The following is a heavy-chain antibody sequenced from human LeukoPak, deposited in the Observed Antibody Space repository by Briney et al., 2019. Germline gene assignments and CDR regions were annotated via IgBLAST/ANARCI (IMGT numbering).Heavy chain of an antibody. Sequence: PGGSLRLSCAASGFTFSSYWMSWARQAPGKGLEWVAIINGDGSEKLYVDSVMGRFTISRDNAENSLYLQTNSLRAEDTAVYYCARGTSGSYDYWGQGTLVTVSS. CDR1: GFTFSSYW. D-gene: IGHD3-10*01. CDR3: ARGTSGSYDY. J-gene: IGHJ4*02. CDR2: INGDGSEK. V-gene: IGHV3-7*01.